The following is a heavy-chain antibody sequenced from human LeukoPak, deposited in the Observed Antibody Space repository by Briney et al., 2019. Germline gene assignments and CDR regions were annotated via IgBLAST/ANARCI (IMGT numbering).Heavy chain of an antibody. V-gene: IGHV3-23*01. CDR2: ISNNGGYI. CDR3: AKQLGYCSDGSCYFPY. Sequence: GGSLRLSCAASGFTFSISAMSWVRQAPGKGLEWVSAISNNGGYIYYADSVQGRFTISRDNSKSTLCLQMNSLRAEDTAVYYCAKQLGYCSDGSCYFPYWGQGTLVTVSS. J-gene: IGHJ4*02. CDR1: GFTFSISA. D-gene: IGHD2-15*01.